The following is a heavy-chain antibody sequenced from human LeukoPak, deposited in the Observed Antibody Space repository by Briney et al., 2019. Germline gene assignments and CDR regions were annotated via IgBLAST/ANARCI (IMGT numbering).Heavy chain of an antibody. D-gene: IGHD3-10*01. CDR1: GFTFSDYY. CDR3: ARDDDYGSGDDAFDI. V-gene: IGHV3-11*01. CDR2: ISSSGSTI. Sequence: GGSLRLSCAASGFTFSDYYMSWIRQAPGKGLEWVSYISSSGSTIYYADSVKGRFTISRDNAKNSLYLRMNSLRAEDTAVYYCARDDDYGSGDDAFDIWGQGTMVTVSS. J-gene: IGHJ3*02.